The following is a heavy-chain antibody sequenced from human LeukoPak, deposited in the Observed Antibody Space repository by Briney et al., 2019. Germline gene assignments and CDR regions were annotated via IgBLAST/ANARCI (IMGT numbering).Heavy chain of an antibody. Sequence: GGSLRLSCAASGFTFSSYGMHWVRQAPGKGLEWVTFIRSDGSNKYYADSVKGRFTISRDNSKNTLYLQMNSLRAEDTAVYYCAKTKYYYDSSGYHYYYYMDVWGKGTTVTISS. J-gene: IGHJ6*03. CDR2: IRSDGSNK. CDR1: GFTFSSYG. D-gene: IGHD3-22*01. V-gene: IGHV3-30*02. CDR3: AKTKYYYDSSGYHYYYYMDV.